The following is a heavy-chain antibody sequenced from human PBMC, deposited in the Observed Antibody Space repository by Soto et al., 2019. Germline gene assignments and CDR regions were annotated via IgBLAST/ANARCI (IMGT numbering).Heavy chain of an antibody. CDR3: ARDPNSSWSDTVLYCFDP. D-gene: IGHD6-13*01. V-gene: IGHV3-30-3*01. CDR2: ISYDGSNK. J-gene: IGHJ5*02. Sequence: VGSLRLSCAASGFTFSSYAMHWVRQAPGKGLEWVAVISYDGSNKYYADSVKGRFTISRDNSKNTLYLQMNSLRAEDTAVYYCARDPNSSWSDTVLYCFDPWGQRTLVTVSS. CDR1: GFTFSSYA.